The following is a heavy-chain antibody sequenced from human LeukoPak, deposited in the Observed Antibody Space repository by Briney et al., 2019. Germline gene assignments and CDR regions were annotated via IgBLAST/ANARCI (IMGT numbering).Heavy chain of an antibody. CDR1: GYTFTEYY. CDR2: INPNSGGT. D-gene: IGHD6-13*01. J-gene: IGHJ5*02. V-gene: IGHV1-2*02. CDR3: ARGRSSSWYNWFDP. Sequence: ASVTVSDKPSGYTFTEYYINWVRQAPGQGLEWMGWINPNSGGTNYALKFQGRVTMTRDTSIRTAYMERSRLRSDDTAVYYCARGRSSSWYNWFDPWAREPWSPAPQ.